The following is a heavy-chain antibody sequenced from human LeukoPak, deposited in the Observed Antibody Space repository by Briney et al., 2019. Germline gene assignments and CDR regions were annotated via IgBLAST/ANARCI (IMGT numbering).Heavy chain of an antibody. CDR2: IIPSGGST. D-gene: IGHD2-2*01. Sequence: ASVKVSCKASGYTFTSYYIHWVRQAPGQGLEWMGIIIPSGGSTSYAQKFQGRVTMTRDTSTSTVYMELSSLRSEDTAVYYCARDAPFKYCSSTSCSGFDYWGQGTLVTVSS. J-gene: IGHJ4*02. CDR1: GYTFTSYY. CDR3: ARDAPFKYCSSTSCSGFDY. V-gene: IGHV1-46*03.